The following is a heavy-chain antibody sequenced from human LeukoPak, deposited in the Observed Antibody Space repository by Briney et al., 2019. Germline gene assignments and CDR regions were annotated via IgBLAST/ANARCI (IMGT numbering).Heavy chain of an antibody. J-gene: IGHJ3*02. CDR2: IYTSGST. CDR1: GGSISSGSYY. Sequence: PSETLSLTCTVSGGSISSGSYYWSWIRQPAGKGLEWIGRIYTSGSTNYNPSLKSRVTISVDTSKNQFSLRLSSVTAADTAVYYCAREVGRVLWFGEPSDAFDIWGQGTMVTVSS. V-gene: IGHV4-61*02. D-gene: IGHD3-10*01. CDR3: AREVGRVLWFGEPSDAFDI.